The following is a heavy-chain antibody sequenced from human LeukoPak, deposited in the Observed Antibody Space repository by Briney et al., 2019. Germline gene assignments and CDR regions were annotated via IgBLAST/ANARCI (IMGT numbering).Heavy chain of an antibody. CDR2: TYYKSKWYN. V-gene: IGHV6-1*01. Sequence: SQTLSLTCAISGDSVSSSSATWNWIRQSPSRGLEWLGRTYYKSKWYNDYAVSVKSRITISPDTSRNQFSLQLNSATPEDTAVYYCARDPSGGFRSYFDLWGRGTLVTVSS. J-gene: IGHJ2*01. CDR1: GDSVSSSSAT. D-gene: IGHD2-15*01. CDR3: ARDPSGGFRSYFDL.